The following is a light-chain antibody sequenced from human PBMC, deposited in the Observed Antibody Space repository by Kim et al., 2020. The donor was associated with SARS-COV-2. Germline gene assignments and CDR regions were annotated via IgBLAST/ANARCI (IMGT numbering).Light chain of an antibody. CDR2: EVT. CDR1: SNDVGGYNR. Sequence: QSALTQPPSVSGWPGQSITISCTGTSNDVGGYNRVSWYQQPPGTAPKLIIYEVTKRPSGVPDRFSGSKSVNTASLTISGLRPEDEATYYCTSFINSNTVLFGGGTKVTVL. CDR3: TSFINSNTVL. J-gene: IGLJ2*01. V-gene: IGLV2-18*02.